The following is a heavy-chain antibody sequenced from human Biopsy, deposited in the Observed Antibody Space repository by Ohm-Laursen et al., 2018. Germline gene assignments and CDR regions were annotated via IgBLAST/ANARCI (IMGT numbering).Heavy chain of an antibody. V-gene: IGHV4-4*07. D-gene: IGHD1-14*01. Sequence: SETLSLTCTVSGVSLSSYSWSWIRQPAGQGLEWIGQIYTSGITNYNPSLKSQVTMSVDTSKTKFSLRVSSVTAADTAVYYCARDRDRRGWFDPWGQGTLVTVSS. CDR3: ARDRDRRGWFDP. CDR1: GVSLSSYS. J-gene: IGHJ5*02. CDR2: IYTSGIT.